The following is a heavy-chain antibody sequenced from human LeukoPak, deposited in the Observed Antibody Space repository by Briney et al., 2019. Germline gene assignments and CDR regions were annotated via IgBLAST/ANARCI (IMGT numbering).Heavy chain of an antibody. CDR2: ISGSGGST. CDR1: GFTFSSYA. Sequence: GGSLTLSCAASGFTFSSYAMSWVRQAPGKGLEWVSAISGSGGSTYYADAVKGRFTISRDNSKNTLYLQMNSLRAEDTAVYYCAKDPSAWLYRASVAFDIWGQGTMVTVSS. V-gene: IGHV3-23*01. J-gene: IGHJ3*02. CDR3: AKDPSAWLYRASVAFDI. D-gene: IGHD5-24*01.